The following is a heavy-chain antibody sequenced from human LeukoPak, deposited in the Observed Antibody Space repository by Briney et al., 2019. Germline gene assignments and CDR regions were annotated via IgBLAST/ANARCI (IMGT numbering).Heavy chain of an antibody. Sequence: GGSLRLSCAASGFTLSNYAMSWVRQAPGKGLEWVANIKQDGSEKYYVDSVKGRFIISRDNAKNSLYLQMNSLRAEDTAVYYCARSASGYDWGYYYYYYYMDVWGKGTTVTVPS. V-gene: IGHV3-7*01. D-gene: IGHD5-12*01. CDR2: IKQDGSEK. CDR3: ARSASGYDWGYYYYYYYMDV. CDR1: GFTLSNYA. J-gene: IGHJ6*03.